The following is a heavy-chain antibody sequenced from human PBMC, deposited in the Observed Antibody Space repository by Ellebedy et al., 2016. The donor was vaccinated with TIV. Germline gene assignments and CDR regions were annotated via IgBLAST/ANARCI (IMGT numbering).Heavy chain of an antibody. J-gene: IGHJ4*02. D-gene: IGHD2-8*02. CDR1: GFAFGAYA. CDR3: AKDNVDIVRLVGYFDY. CDR2: ISHDGDDK. V-gene: IGHV3-30*18. Sequence: GGSLRLSXGASGFAFGAYAMHWVRQAPGKGLEEVATISHDGDDKQYADSVNGRFTISRDNYNNILYLQMNSLTVEDSAVYYCAKDNVDIVRLVGYFDYWGQGTLVTVSS.